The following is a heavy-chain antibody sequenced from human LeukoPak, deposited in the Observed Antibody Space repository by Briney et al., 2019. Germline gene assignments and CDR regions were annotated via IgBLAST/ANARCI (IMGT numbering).Heavy chain of an antibody. J-gene: IGHJ4*02. D-gene: IGHD3-22*01. CDR1: GYSISSGYY. CDR3: ARRGGQYYYDSSGYYFLDY. CDR2: IYHSGST. Sequence: SETLSLTCTVSGYSISSGYYWGWIRQPPGKGLEWIGSIYHSGSTYYNPSLKSRVTISVDTSKNQFSLKLSSVTAADTAVYYCARRGGQYYYDSSGYYFLDYWGQGTLVTVSP. V-gene: IGHV4-38-2*02.